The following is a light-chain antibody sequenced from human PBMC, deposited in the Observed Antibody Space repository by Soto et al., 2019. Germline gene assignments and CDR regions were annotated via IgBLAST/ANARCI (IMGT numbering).Light chain of an antibody. Sequence: IQLTQSPSSLSASVGDRVAITCRASQGIDNYLAWYQQKPGKAPKLLISVASTLQRGVPSRFSGSGSGTDFTLTISSLQPEDFATYYCQQLSHSPITFGQGTRLEIQ. J-gene: IGKJ5*01. CDR2: VAS. V-gene: IGKV1-9*01. CDR3: QQLSHSPIT. CDR1: QGIDNY.